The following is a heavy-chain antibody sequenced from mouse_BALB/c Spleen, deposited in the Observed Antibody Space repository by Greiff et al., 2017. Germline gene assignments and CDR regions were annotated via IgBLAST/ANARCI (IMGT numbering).Heavy chain of an antibody. CDR1: GFTFSSFG. CDR2: ISSGSSTI. D-gene: IGHD1-1*01. CDR3: ARSVTTVVAGDYFDY. J-gene: IGHJ2*01. Sequence: EVKLMESGGGLVQPGGSRKLSCAASGFTFSSFGMHWVRQAPEKGLEWVAYISSGSSTIYYADTVKGRFTISRDNPKNTLFLQMTSLRSEDTAMYYCARSVTTVVAGDYFDYWGQGTTLTVSS. V-gene: IGHV5-17*02.